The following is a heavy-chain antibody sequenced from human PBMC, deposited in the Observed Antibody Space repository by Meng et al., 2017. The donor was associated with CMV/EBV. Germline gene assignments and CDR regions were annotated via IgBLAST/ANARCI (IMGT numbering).Heavy chain of an antibody. Sequence: GESLKISCTASGFTFGDYSMTWVRQAPGKGLEWVGFIRSKAYGGTTEYAASVKGRFTISRDDSKSSAYLQMNSLKTEDTAVYYCTREYELGYCSSTSCPYFDYWGQGTLVTVSS. J-gene: IGHJ4*02. CDR1: GFTFGDYS. CDR2: IRSKAYGGTT. V-gene: IGHV3-49*04. CDR3: TREYELGYCSSTSCPYFDY. D-gene: IGHD2-2*01.